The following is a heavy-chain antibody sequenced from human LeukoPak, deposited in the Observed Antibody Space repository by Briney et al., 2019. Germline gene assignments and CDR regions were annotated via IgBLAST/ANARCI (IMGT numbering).Heavy chain of an antibody. CDR3: ARDRGYGGNAGFDY. D-gene: IGHD4-23*01. V-gene: IGHV3-48*03. Sequence: GGSLRLSCAASGFTFSGYEMNWVRQAPGKGLEWVSYISSSGSTIYYADSVKGRFTISRDNAKNSLYLQMNSLRAEDTAVYYCARDRGYGGNAGFDYWGQGTLATVSS. CDR2: ISSSGSTI. J-gene: IGHJ4*02. CDR1: GFTFSGYE.